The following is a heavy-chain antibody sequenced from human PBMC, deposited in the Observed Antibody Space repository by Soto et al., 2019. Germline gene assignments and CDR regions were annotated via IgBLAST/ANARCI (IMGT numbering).Heavy chain of an antibody. Sequence: QIQLVQSGAEVKTPGASVKVSCKTSGYTFATSGLIWVRQAPGQGLEWMGWISAKSGDTNYAQNLQGRVSMTTDTSTNTGTMGRTSLTSAATASYSWGRRAPSDGNYIPSSPWGQGPLVPVSS. J-gene: IGHJ5*02. V-gene: IGHV1-18*04. CDR3: GRRAPSDGNYIPSSP. D-gene: IGHD1-7*01. CDR1: GYTFATSG. CDR2: ISAKSGDT.